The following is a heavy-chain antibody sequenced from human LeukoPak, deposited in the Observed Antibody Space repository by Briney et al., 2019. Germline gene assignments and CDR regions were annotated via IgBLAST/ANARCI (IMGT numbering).Heavy chain of an antibody. D-gene: IGHD6-13*01. Sequence: SETLSLTCTLAGGSLGSYYGSWIRQPPGKGLEWSGYIYYSGSTNYNPSLKSRVTISVDTSKSQLSLKLSSVTAADTAVYYCARHGRSWYEKDYFDYWGQGTLVTVSS. J-gene: IGHJ4*02. CDR2: IYYSGST. CDR3: ARHGRSWYEKDYFDY. V-gene: IGHV4-59*08. CDR1: GGSLGSYY.